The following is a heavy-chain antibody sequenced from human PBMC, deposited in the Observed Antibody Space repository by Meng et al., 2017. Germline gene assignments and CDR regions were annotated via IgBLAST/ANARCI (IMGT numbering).Heavy chain of an antibody. CDR2: INHSGST. CDR3: ARGSYGYFDY. D-gene: IGHD1-26*01. J-gene: IGHJ4*02. Sequence: SETLSLTCAVYGGSFSGYYWSWIRQPPGKGLEWIGEINHSGSTNYNPSLKSRVTISVDTSKNQFSLKLSSVTAADTAAYYCARGSYGYFDYWGQGTLVTVSS. V-gene: IGHV4-34*01. CDR1: GGSFSGYY.